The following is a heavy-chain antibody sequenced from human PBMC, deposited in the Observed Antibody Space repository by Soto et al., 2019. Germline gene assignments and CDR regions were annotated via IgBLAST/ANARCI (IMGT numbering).Heavy chain of an antibody. D-gene: IGHD2-21*02. J-gene: IGHJ4*02. CDR1: GGSISSGGYY. CDR3: ARDRLGGVTFDY. CDR2: LYYSGST. V-gene: IGHV4-31*03. Sequence: QVQLQESGPGLVKPSQTLSLTCTVSGGSISSGGYYWSWIRQHPGKGLEWIGYLYYSGSTYYNPSLKSRVTISVDTSKNQFSLKLSSVTAADTAVYYCARDRLGGVTFDYWGQGTLVTVSS.